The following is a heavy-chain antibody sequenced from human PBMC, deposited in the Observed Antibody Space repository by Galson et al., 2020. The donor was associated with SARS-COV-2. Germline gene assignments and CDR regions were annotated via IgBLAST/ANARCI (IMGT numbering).Heavy chain of an antibody. J-gene: IGHJ6*02. CDR2: IRSKAHNYAT. CDR1: GFTFSGSA. CDR3: TKLPDCTTTSCYQFYYGVDV. Sequence: GSLRLSCAASGFTFSGSAVHWVRQASGKGLEWVGRIRSKAHNYATAYGVSLQGRFTVSRDDSKNTAYLQMNSLKTEDTAVYYCTKLPDCTTTSCYQFYYGVDVWGQGTTVTVSS. D-gene: IGHD2-2*01. V-gene: IGHV3-73*01.